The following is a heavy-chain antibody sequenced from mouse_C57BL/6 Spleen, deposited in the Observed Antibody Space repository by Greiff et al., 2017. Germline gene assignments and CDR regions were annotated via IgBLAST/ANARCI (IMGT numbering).Heavy chain of an antibody. V-gene: IGHV14-2*01. CDR1: GFNIKDYY. D-gene: IGHD2-5*01. CDR2: IDPEDGET. Sequence: VQLQQSGAELVKPGASVKLSCTASGFNIKDYYMHWVKQRTEQGLAWIGRIDPEDGETKYAPKFQGKATITADTSSNTAYLQLSSLTSEDTAVYYCARGDYYSKEGFAYWGQGTLVTVSA. J-gene: IGHJ3*01. CDR3: ARGDYYSKEGFAY.